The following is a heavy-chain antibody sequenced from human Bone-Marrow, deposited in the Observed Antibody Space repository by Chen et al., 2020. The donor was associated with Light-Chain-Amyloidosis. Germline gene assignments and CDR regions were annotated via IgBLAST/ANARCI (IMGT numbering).Heavy chain of an antibody. CDR2: IRYDGSNK. D-gene: IGHD1-26*01. Sequence: QVNLVESGGGVVQPGGSLRLSGAASGFTFSSYGMHWVRQAPGKGLEWVAFIRYDGSNKYYADSVKGRFTISRDNSKTTLYLQMNSLRAEDTAVYYCAKGGSGLVGYWGQGTLVTVSS. CDR3: AKGGSGLVGY. V-gene: IGHV3-30*02. CDR1: GFTFSSYG. J-gene: IGHJ4*02.